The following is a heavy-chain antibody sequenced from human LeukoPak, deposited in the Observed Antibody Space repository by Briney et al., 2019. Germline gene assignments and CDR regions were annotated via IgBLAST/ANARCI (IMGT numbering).Heavy chain of an antibody. V-gene: IGHV3-48*04. J-gene: IGHJ3*02. Sequence: GGSLRLSCAASGFTFSSYSMNWVRQAPGKGLEWVSYISSSSSTIYYADSVKGRFTISRDNAKNSLYLQMNSLRAEDTAVYYCAREKGESFCSGGSCYSDAFDIWGQGTMVTVSS. D-gene: IGHD2-15*01. CDR3: AREKGESFCSGGSCYSDAFDI. CDR2: ISSSSSTI. CDR1: GFTFSSYS.